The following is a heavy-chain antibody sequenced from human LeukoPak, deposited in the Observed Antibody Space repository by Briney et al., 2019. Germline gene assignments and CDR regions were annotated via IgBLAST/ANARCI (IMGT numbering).Heavy chain of an antibody. CDR2: ISYDGSNK. Sequence: GGSLRLSCAASGFTFSSHSMHWVRQAPGKGLEWVALISYDGSNKYYADSVKGRFTISRDNSKNTLYLQMNSLRTEDTAVYYCGKGRSMLGELSGDYWGQGTLVTVSS. CDR1: GFTFSSHS. CDR3: GKGRSMLGELSGDY. J-gene: IGHJ4*02. D-gene: IGHD3-10*02. V-gene: IGHV3-30-3*01.